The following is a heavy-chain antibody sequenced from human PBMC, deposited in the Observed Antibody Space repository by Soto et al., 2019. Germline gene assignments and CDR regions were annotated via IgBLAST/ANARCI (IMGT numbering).Heavy chain of an antibody. J-gene: IGHJ6*02. V-gene: IGHV3-30-3*01. Sequence: QVQLVESGGGVVQPGRSLRLSCAASGFTFSSYAMHWVRQAPGKGLEWVAVISYDGSNKYYADSVKGRFTISRDNSKNTLDLQMNSLRAEDTAVYYCARAATAMGVKDCMDVWGQGTTVTVSS. CDR1: GFTFSSYA. D-gene: IGHD5-18*01. CDR3: ARAATAMGVKDCMDV. CDR2: ISYDGSNK.